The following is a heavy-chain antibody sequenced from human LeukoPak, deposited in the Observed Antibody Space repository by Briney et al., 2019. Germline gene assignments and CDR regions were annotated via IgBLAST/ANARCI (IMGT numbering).Heavy chain of an antibody. J-gene: IGHJ3*01. CDR1: GYTVTTYG. Sequence: ASVKVSCKASGYTVTTYGISWVWKAPGQGLEWMGWVSGTNGDTNYAQTLQGRVTMTTDTSTNTACMGLRSLRSDDTAVYYCAIDFYHSGTNWYDVIDVGGQGTMATASS. CDR2: VSGTNGDT. D-gene: IGHD1-26*01. CDR3: AIDFYHSGTNWYDVIDV. V-gene: IGHV1-18*01.